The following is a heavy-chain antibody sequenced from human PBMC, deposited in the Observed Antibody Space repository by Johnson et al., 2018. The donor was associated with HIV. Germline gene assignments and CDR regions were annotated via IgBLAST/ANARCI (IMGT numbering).Heavy chain of an antibody. Sequence: VQLVESGGGVVRPGGSLRLSCAASGFTFNDYGMTWVHQAPGKGLEWVSGINWNGGSTGYADSVKGRFTISRDNAKNSLYLQMNSLRAGDTAVYYCAKGPKADAFDIWGQGTRVTVSS. CDR1: GFTFNDYG. J-gene: IGHJ3*02. V-gene: IGHV3-20*04. CDR3: AKGPKADAFDI. CDR2: INWNGGST.